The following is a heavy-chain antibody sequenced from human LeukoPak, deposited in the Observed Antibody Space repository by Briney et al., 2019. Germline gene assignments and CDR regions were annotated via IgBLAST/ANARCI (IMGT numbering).Heavy chain of an antibody. CDR1: GGSISSSSYF. J-gene: IGHJ4*02. Sequence: SETLSLTRTVSGGSISSSSYFWGWIRQPPGKGLEWIGSVYYSGTTYYNPSLKSRVIISVDTSKNQFSLKLNSVTAADTAVYYCARRPTFGVDYWGQGTLVTVSS. CDR2: VYYSGTT. V-gene: IGHV4-39*01. D-gene: IGHD3-16*01. CDR3: ARRPTFGVDY.